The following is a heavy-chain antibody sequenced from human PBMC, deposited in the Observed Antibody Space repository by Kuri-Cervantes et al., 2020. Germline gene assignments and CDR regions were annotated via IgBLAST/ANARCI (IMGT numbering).Heavy chain of an antibody. Sequence: SVKVSCKASGGTFSSYAISWVRQAPGQGLEWMGGIIPIFGTANYAQKFQGRVTITADESTSTAYMELSSLRSEDTAVYYCARDDGYCSSTSCYQWYFDLWGRGTLVTVSS. D-gene: IGHD2-2*01. CDR1: GGTFSSYA. CDR2: IIPIFGTA. J-gene: IGHJ2*01. CDR3: ARDDGYCSSTSCYQWYFDL. V-gene: IGHV1-69*13.